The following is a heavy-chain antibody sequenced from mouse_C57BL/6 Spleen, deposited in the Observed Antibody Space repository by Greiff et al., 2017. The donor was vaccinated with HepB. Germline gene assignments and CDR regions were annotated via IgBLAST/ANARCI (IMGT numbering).Heavy chain of an antibody. CDR1: GYTFTSYW. V-gene: IGHV1-72*01. D-gene: IGHD3-3*01. CDR2: IDPNSGGT. J-gene: IGHJ1*03. CDR3: ARKGVGDWNWYFDV. Sequence: QVQLQQPGAELVKPGASVKLSCKASGYTFTSYWMHWVKQRPGRGLEWIGRIDPNSGGTKYNEKFKSKATLNVDKPSSTAYMQLSSLTSEDSGVYYGARKGVGDWNWYFDVWGTGTTVTVSS.